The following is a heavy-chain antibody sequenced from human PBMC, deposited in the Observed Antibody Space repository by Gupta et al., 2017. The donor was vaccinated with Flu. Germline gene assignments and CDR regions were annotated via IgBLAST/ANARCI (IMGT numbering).Heavy chain of an antibody. J-gene: IGHJ4*02. CDR3: ARVGYCSTTSCYEPFDS. D-gene: IGHD2-2*01. V-gene: IGHV1-2*06. Sequence: PGQGLEWMGRINPNSGGTKYAQKFQGRVTMTRDTSISTASMELSSLRSDDTAVYYCARVGYCSTTSCYEPFDSWGQGTQVTVSS. CDR2: INPNSGGT.